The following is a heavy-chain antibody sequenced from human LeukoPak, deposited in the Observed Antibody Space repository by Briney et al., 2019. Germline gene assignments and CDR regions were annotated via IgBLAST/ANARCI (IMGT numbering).Heavy chain of an antibody. V-gene: IGHV3-43*02. CDR2: ISGDGGST. CDR3: ARDGDWYLDY. J-gene: IGHJ4*02. CDR1: GFTFDDYA. Sequence: PGGSLRLSCAASGFTFDDYAMHWVRQAPGKGLEWVSLISGDGGSTYYADSVKGRFTISRDNSKNSLYLQMNSLRAEDTAVYYCARDGDWYLDYWGQGTLVTVSS. D-gene: IGHD2-21*01.